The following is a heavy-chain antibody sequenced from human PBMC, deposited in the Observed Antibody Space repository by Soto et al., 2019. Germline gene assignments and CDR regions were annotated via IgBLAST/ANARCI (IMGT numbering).Heavy chain of an antibody. CDR1: GGSISSYY. Sequence: PSETLSLTCTVSGGSISSYYWNWIRQPPGKGLEWIGYIYYTGSTNYNPSLKSRVTISVDTSKNQFSLKLSSVTAADTALYYCAREYDSSGYYRPADAFEIWGQGTMVTVSS. D-gene: IGHD3-22*01. V-gene: IGHV4-59*01. J-gene: IGHJ3*02. CDR2: IYYTGST. CDR3: AREYDSSGYYRPADAFEI.